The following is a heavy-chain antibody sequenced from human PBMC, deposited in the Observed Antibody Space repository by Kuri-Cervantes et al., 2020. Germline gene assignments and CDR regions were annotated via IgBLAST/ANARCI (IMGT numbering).Heavy chain of an antibody. CDR2: ISGSGGST. J-gene: IGHJ4*02. CDR1: GFTFSSYW. Sequence: GGSLRLSCAASGFTFSSYWMSWVRQAPGKGLEWVSAISGSGGSTYYADSVKGRLTISRDNSKNTLYLQMNSLRAEDTAVYYCAKVRRVNYYFDYWGQGTLVTVSS. D-gene: IGHD1-20*01. CDR3: AKVRRVNYYFDY. V-gene: IGHV3-23*01.